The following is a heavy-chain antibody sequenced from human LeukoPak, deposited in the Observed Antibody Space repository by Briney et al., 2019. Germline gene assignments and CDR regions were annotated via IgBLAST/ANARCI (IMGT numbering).Heavy chain of an antibody. CDR1: GGSISSGGYY. Sequence: SETLSLTCTVSGGSISSGGYYWRWIRQPPGKGLEWIGYIYHSGSTYYNPSLKSRVTISVDRSKNQFSLKLSSVTAADTAVYYCARRKPLAAAGPWGQGTLVTVSS. CDR3: ARRKPLAAAGP. V-gene: IGHV4-30-2*01. CDR2: IYHSGST. J-gene: IGHJ4*02. D-gene: IGHD6-13*01.